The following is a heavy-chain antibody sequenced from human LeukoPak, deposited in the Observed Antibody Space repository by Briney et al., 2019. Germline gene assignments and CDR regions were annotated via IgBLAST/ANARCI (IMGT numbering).Heavy chain of an antibody. CDR2: INPNSGGT. Sequence: GASVKVSCKASGYTFTSYDINWVRQATGQGLEWMGWINPNSGGTNYAQKFQGRVTMTRDTSISTAYMELSRLRSDDTAVYYCARDRGGYSYGGDFDYWGQGTLVTVSS. J-gene: IGHJ4*02. V-gene: IGHV1-2*02. D-gene: IGHD5-18*01. CDR1: GYTFTSYD. CDR3: ARDRGGYSYGGDFDY.